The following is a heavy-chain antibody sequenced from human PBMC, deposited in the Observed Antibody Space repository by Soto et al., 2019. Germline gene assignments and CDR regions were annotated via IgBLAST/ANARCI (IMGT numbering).Heavy chain of an antibody. CDR2: IRQDGSEK. J-gene: IGHJ6*02. D-gene: IGHD2-15*01. V-gene: IGHV3-7*01. CDR3: ARDRTCVAATPCYYYGMDV. CDR1: GFTFSSYW. Sequence: GGSLRLSCAASGFTFSSYWMSWVRQAPGKGLEWVANIRQDGSEKYYVDSVKGRFTISRDNAKNSLYLQMNSLRAEDTAVYYCARDRTCVAATPCYYYGMDVWGQGTTVTV.